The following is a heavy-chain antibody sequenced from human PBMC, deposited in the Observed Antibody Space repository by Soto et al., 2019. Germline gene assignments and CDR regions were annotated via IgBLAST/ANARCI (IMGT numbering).Heavy chain of an antibody. CDR2: TYYRSKWYN. Sequence: SQTLSLTCAISGDSVSSNSAAWNWIRQSPSRGLEWLGRTYYRSKWYNDYAVSVKSRITINPDTSKNQFSLQLNSVTPEDTAVYYCARAGPGVYNGEASGFDYWGQGTLVTVSS. CDR1: GDSVSSNSAA. V-gene: IGHV6-1*01. J-gene: IGHJ4*02. D-gene: IGHD3-10*01. CDR3: ARAGPGVYNGEASGFDY.